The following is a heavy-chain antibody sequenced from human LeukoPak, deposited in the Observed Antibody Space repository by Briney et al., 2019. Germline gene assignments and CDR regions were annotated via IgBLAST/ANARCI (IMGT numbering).Heavy chain of an antibody. Sequence: SETLSLTCTVSGGSLSSYYWSWIRQPPGKGLEWIGYIYYSGSTNYNPSLKSRVTISVDTSKNQFSLKLSSVTAADTAVYYCAREWSSGNAFDIWGQGTMVTVSS. J-gene: IGHJ3*02. CDR2: IYYSGST. V-gene: IGHV4-59*01. CDR3: AREWSSGNAFDI. D-gene: IGHD3-10*01. CDR1: GGSLSSYY.